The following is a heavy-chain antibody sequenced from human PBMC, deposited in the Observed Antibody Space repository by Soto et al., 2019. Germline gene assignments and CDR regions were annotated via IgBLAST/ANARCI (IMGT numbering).Heavy chain of an antibody. CDR1: GYTFTSYY. V-gene: IGHV1-46*03. D-gene: IGHD3-16*01. CDR3: ARILGPNDAFDI. J-gene: IGHJ3*02. CDR2: INPSGGST. Sequence: ASVKVSCKASGYTFTSYYMYWVRQAPGQGLEWMGIINPSGGSTSYAQKFQGRVTMTRDTSTSTVYMELSSLRSEDTAVYYCARILGPNDAFDIWGQGTMVTVSS.